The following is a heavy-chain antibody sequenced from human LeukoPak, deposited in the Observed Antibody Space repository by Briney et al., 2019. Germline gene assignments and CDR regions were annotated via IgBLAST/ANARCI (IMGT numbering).Heavy chain of an antibody. J-gene: IGHJ4*02. CDR3: ARRAGPLYNTAMDPIDY. Sequence: SETLSLTCTVSGGSISSYYRSWIRQPPGKGLEWIGEINHSGSTNYNPSLKSRVTISVDTSKNQFSLKLSSVTAADTAVYYCARRAGPLYNTAMDPIDYRGQGTLVTVSS. CDR2: INHSGST. D-gene: IGHD5-18*01. CDR1: GGSISSYY. V-gene: IGHV4-34*01.